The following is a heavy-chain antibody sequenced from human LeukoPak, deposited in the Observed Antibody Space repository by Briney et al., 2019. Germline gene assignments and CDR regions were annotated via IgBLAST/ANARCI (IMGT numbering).Heavy chain of an antibody. CDR3: ARGTSSWYEGAFDI. CDR1: GGSISSYY. V-gene: IGHV4-59*08. CDR2: IYYSGST. D-gene: IGHD6-13*01. J-gene: IGHJ3*02. Sequence: PSETLSLTCTVSGGSISSYYWSWIRQPPGKGLEWIGYIYYSGSTNYNPSLKGRVTISVDTSKNQFSLKLSSVTAADTAVYYCARGTSSWYEGAFDIWGQGTMVTVSS.